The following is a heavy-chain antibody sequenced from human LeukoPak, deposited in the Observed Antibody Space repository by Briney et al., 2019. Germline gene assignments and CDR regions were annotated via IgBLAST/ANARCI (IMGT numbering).Heavy chain of an antibody. V-gene: IGHV4-59*08. Sequence: PSETLSLTCTVSGGSISSYYWSWIRQPPGKGLEWIGYIYYSGSTNYTPSLKSRVTISVDTSKNQFSLKLTSVTATDTAVYYCARQDYSGTYLFDYWGQGTLVTVSS. CDR3: ARQDYSGTYLFDY. CDR1: GGSISSYY. D-gene: IGHD1-26*01. J-gene: IGHJ4*02. CDR2: IYYSGST.